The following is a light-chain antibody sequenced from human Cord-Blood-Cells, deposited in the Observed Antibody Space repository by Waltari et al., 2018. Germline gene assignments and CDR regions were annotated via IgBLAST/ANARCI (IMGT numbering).Light chain of an antibody. CDR3: QQYGSSLYT. Sequence: EIVVTHSPGILSFSPEERLALPCRASQSVRSSYLAWYLQKPGQAPRLLIYGATSRATGFPDRFSGSGSGTDFTLTISRLEPEDFAVYYCQQYGSSLYTFCQGTKLEIK. CDR2: GAT. V-gene: IGKV3-20*01. J-gene: IGKJ2*01. CDR1: QSVRSSY.